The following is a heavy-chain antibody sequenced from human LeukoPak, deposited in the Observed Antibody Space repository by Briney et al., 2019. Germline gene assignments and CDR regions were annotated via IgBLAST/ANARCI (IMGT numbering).Heavy chain of an antibody. CDR1: GFTVSSNY. Sequence: GGSLRLSCAASGFTVSSNYMSWVRQAPGKGLEWVSVIYSGGSTYYADSVKGRFTISRDNSKNTLYLQMNSLRAEDTAVYYCASTDPGYGDLEPSAFDIWGQGTMVTVSS. V-gene: IGHV3-53*05. D-gene: IGHD4-17*01. CDR3: ASTDPGYGDLEPSAFDI. CDR2: IYSGGST. J-gene: IGHJ3*02.